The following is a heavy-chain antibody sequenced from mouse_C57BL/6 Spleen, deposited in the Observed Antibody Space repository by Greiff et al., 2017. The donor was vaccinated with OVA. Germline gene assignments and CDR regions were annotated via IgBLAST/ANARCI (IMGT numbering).Heavy chain of an antibody. D-gene: IGHD4-1*01. J-gene: IGHJ2*01. CDR2: IDPSDSYT. V-gene: IGHV1-50*01. Sequence: QVQLQQPGAELVKPGASVKLSCKASGYTFTSYWMQWVKQRPGQGLEWIGEIDPSDSYTNYNQKFKGKATLTVDTSSSTAYMQLSSLTSEDSAVYYCAKTDLFDYWGKGTTLTVSS. CDR3: AKTDLFDY. CDR1: GYTFTSYW.